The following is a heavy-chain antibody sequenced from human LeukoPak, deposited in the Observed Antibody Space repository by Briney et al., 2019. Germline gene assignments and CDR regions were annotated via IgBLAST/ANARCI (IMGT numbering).Heavy chain of an antibody. CDR3: ARGQTVPGAKYYFDF. CDR2: TRSKIYGGAP. D-gene: IGHD2/OR15-2a*01. V-gene: IGHV3-49*04. J-gene: IGHJ4*02. CDR1: GFTFRDYG. Sequence: QPGRSLRLSCLTSGFTFRDYGLGWVRQAPGMGLEWVSFTRSKIYGGAPEYAASVRGRFSVSRDDSESVAYLQMNNLKSEDTGVYYCARGQTVPGAKYYFDFWSPGTLVTVSS.